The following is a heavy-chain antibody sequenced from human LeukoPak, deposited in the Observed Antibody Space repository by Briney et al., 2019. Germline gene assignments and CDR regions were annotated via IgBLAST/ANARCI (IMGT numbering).Heavy chain of an antibody. V-gene: IGHV3-53*01. CDR3: ASIAAAGTKDY. CDR1: GFTVSSNY. CDR2: IYSGGST. Sequence: GGSLRPSCAASGFTVSSNYMSWVRQAPGKGLEWVSVIYSGGSTYYADSVKGRFTISRDNSKNTLYLQMNSLRAEDTAVYYCASIAAAGTKDYWGQGTLVTVSS. J-gene: IGHJ4*02. D-gene: IGHD6-13*01.